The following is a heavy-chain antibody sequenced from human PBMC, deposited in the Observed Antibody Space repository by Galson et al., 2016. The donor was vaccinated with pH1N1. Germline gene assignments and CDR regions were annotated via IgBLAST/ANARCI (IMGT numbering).Heavy chain of an antibody. J-gene: IGHJ4*02. Sequence: SGKVSCKASGYTFTRECIHWVRQAPGQGLEWMGVIDPSNGGTTYSQKFQGLVTMTRDTSTSTVYLDLSRLKPDDTSVFYCTRDLGRRREFWGQGTLVTVSS. V-gene: IGHV1-46*01. CDR1: GYTFTREC. CDR3: TRDLGRRREF. CDR2: IDPSNGGT. D-gene: IGHD1-26*01.